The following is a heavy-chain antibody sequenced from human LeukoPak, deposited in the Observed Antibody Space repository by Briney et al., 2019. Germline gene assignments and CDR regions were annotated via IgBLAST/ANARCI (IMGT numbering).Heavy chain of an antibody. D-gene: IGHD3-10*01. V-gene: IGHV3-48*03. J-gene: IGHJ4*02. Sequence: GGSLRLSCAASGFTFSSYEMNWVRQAPGKGLEWVSYIGTSVTNIYYADSVKGRFTISRDNAKNSLYLQMNSLRAEDTALYYCSIGPYGPGSLYPHWGQGTLVTVSS. CDR1: GFTFSSYE. CDR2: IGTSVTNI. CDR3: SIGPYGPGSLYPH.